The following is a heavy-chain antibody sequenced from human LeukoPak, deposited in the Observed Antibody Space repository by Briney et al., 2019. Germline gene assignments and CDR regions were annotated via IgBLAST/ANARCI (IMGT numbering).Heavy chain of an antibody. Sequence: GGSLRLSCAASGFTFSSYSMNWVRQAPGKGLEWVSSISSSSSYIYYADSVKGRFTISRDNAKNSLYPQMNSLRAEDTAVYYCAREDYYDSSGYYADAFDIWGQGTMVTVSS. D-gene: IGHD3-22*01. CDR2: ISSSSSYI. V-gene: IGHV3-21*01. J-gene: IGHJ3*02. CDR3: AREDYYDSSGYYADAFDI. CDR1: GFTFSSYS.